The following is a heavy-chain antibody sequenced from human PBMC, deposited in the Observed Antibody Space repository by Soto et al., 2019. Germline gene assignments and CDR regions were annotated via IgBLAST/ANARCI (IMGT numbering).Heavy chain of an antibody. D-gene: IGHD3-22*01. V-gene: IGHV5-51*01. Sequence: PGESLKISCEASGYSFTFYWIAWVRQLPGKGLEWMGIIYPDDSDTRYSPSFQGQVTISADESITTAFLQWSSLKASDTAMYYCARRDYYDSSGYPNYFDYWGQGTLVTVSS. CDR2: IYPDDSDT. CDR1: GYSFTFYW. J-gene: IGHJ4*02. CDR3: ARRDYYDSSGYPNYFDY.